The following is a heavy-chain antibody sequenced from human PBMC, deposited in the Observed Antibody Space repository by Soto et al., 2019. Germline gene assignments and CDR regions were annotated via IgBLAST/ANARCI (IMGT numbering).Heavy chain of an antibody. J-gene: IGHJ6*02. CDR1: GGSVNTGDNY. CDR3: AREPLDGMDV. CDR2: IYHTGYT. V-gene: IGHV4-30-4*01. Sequence: QVQLHQSGPGLVKPSQTLSLECTVIGGSVNTGDNYWSWVRQSPGRGLEWIGYIYHTGYTFYNPALENRVTMSVDASKNQFSLTLTSVTAADTAVYFCAREPLDGMDVWGQVTNVTVSS.